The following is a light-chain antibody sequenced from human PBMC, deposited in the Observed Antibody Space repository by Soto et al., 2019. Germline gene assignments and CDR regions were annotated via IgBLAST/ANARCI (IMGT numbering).Light chain of an antibody. CDR2: EGS. CDR1: SSDVGGYKP. Sequence: QSVLTQPASVSGSPGQSITISCTGTSSDVGGYKPVSWYQHHPGKAPKLIIYEGSKRPSGVSNRFSGSKSGNTASLTISGLQAEDEGDYYCCSYAGNNIQVVFGGGTQLTVL. CDR3: CSYAGNNIQVV. J-gene: IGLJ2*01. V-gene: IGLV2-23*01.